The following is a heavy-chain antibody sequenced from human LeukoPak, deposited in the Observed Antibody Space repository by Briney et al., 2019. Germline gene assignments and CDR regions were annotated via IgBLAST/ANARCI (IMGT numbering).Heavy chain of an antibody. CDR3: AKDHLPGIVVADRDY. V-gene: IGHV3-23*01. CDR2: ISGSGGST. Sequence: GGTLRLSCAASGFTFSSSGMSWVRQALGKGLEWVSAISGSGGSTYYADSVKGRFTISRDNSKNTLYLQMNSLRAEDTAVYYCAKDHLPGIVVADRDYWGQGTLVTVSS. D-gene: IGHD6-19*01. CDR1: GFTFSSSG. J-gene: IGHJ4*02.